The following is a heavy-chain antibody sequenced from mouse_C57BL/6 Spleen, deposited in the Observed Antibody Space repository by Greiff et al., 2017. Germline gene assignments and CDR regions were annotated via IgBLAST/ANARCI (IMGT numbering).Heavy chain of an antibody. CDR1: GYTFTSYW. CDR2: IDPSDSYT. Sequence: VQLQQPGAELVRPGTSVKLSCKASGYTFTSYWMHWVKQRPGQGLEWIGVIDPSDSYTNYNQKFKGKATLTVDKSSSTAYMQLSSLTSEDSAVYYCARGGTTVVAPFDYWGQGTTLTVSS. CDR3: ARGGTTVVAPFDY. V-gene: IGHV1-59*01. J-gene: IGHJ2*01. D-gene: IGHD1-1*01.